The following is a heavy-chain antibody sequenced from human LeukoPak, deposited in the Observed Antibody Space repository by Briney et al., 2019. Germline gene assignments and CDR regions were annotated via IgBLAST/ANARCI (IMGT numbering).Heavy chain of an antibody. D-gene: IGHD3-10*01. CDR1: GGSFSDYY. CDR2: INQSGST. J-gene: IGHJ4*02. V-gene: IGHV4-34*01. Sequence: SETLSLTCAVYGGSFSDYYWGWVRQPPGKGLEWIGEINQSGSTHYKPSLTSGVTISVDTSKNQFSLKLSSVTAADTAVYYCARAPGTRVAYWGQGTLVTVSS. CDR3: ARAPGTRVAY.